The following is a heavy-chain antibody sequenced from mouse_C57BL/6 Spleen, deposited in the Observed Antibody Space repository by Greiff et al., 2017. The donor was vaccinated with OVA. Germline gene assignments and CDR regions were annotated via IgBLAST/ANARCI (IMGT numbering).Heavy chain of an antibody. D-gene: IGHD1-1*01. J-gene: IGHJ3*01. CDR3: ARSYYGSREGFAY. CDR2: INPSSGYT. V-gene: IGHV1S26*01. CDR1: GYTFTDYY. Sequence: VQLQQSGAELVKPGASVKISCKASGYTFTDYYINWVKQRPGQGLEWIGYINPSSGYTKYNQKFKDKATLTADKSSSTAYMQLSSLTSEDSAVYYCARSYYGSREGFAYWGQGTLVTVSA.